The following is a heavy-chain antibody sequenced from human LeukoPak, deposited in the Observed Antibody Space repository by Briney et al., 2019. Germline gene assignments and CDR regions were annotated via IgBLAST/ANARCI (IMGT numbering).Heavy chain of an antibody. V-gene: IGHV3-64D*06. Sequence: GGSLRLSCSASGFTFSSYAMHWVRQAPGKGLEYVSAISSNGGSTYYADSVKGRFTISRDNSKNTLYLRMSSLRAEDTAVYYCVKGLGSSSWYYFDYWGQGTLVTVSS. D-gene: IGHD6-13*01. CDR2: ISSNGGST. CDR1: GFTFSSYA. CDR3: VKGLGSSSWYYFDY. J-gene: IGHJ4*02.